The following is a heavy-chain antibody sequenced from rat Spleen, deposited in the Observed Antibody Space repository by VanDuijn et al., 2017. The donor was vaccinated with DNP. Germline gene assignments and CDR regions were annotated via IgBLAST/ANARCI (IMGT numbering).Heavy chain of an antibody. CDR3: ARWTRYFDY. J-gene: IGHJ2*01. CDR2: ISYSGST. CDR1: GYSITTNF. Sequence: EVQLQESGSGLVKPSHSLSLTCSVTGYSITTNFWGWIRKFPGNKMEYIGHISYSGSTNYNPSLKSRISITRDTSKNHFFLHLNSVTAEDTATYYCARWTRYFDYWGQGVMVTVSS. V-gene: IGHV3-1*01. D-gene: IGHD1-7*01.